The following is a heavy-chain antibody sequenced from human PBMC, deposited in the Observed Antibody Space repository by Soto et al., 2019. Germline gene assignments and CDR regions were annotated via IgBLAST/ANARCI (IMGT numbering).Heavy chain of an antibody. D-gene: IGHD3-16*01. CDR1: GGSFTGHF. CDR2: VSHSGNT. V-gene: IGHV4-34*02. J-gene: IGHJ4*01. Sequence: QVHLEQRGAGLLKPSETLSLTWTVSGGSFTGHFWSWVRKPPGKGLEWLGEVSHSGNTKYYPSLRSGVTLSVDSSKNQISLALTSVAAADTAGYYCARAKFESAGGNQFDIWGHGTLVTVAS. CDR3: ARAKFESAGGNQFDI.